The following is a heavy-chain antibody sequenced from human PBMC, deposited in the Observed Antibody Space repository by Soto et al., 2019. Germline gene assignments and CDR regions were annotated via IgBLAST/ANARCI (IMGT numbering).Heavy chain of an antibody. CDR1: GGSMISYY. CDR2: IYYAGST. V-gene: IGHV4-59*08. CDR3: VRLVGNSWLDS. J-gene: IGHJ5*01. D-gene: IGHD2-2*01. Sequence: SETLSLTCTVSGGSMISYYWSWIRQPPGRGLEWIGFIYYAGSTKYNPSLNSRFTIFLDTSKNLFSLTVTSVTAADTAVYYCVRLVGNSWLDSWGQGTLVTVSS.